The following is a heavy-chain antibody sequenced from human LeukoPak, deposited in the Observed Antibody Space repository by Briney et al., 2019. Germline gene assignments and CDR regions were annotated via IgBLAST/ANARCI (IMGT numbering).Heavy chain of an antibody. CDR1: GGSFSGYY. D-gene: IGHD3-3*01. V-gene: IGHV4-34*01. CDR3: ARVITVFGVAHYYYMDV. J-gene: IGHJ6*03. CDR2: INHSGST. Sequence: SETLSLTCAVYGGSFSGYYWSWIRQPPGKGLEWIGEINHSGSTNYNPSLKSRVTISVDTSKNQFSLKLSSVTAADTAVYYCARVITVFGVAHYYYMDVWGKGTTVTVSS.